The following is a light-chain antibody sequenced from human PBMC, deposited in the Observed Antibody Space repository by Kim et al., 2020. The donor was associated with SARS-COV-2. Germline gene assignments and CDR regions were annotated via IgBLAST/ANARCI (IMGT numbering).Light chain of an antibody. CDR2: DAS. CDR1: QDISNT. J-gene: IGKJ2*01. CDR3: QQRQT. Sequence: GDRVTITCQANQDISNTLNWYQQEPRKAPKLLIYDASILESVVSPRFSGSGSGTFFSLTINNLQPEDSATYFCQQRQTFGQGTKLEI. V-gene: IGKV1-33*01.